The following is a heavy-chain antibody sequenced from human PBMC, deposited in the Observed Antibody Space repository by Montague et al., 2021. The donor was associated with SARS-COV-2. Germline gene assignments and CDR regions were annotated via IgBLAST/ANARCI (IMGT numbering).Heavy chain of an antibody. CDR2: IYWDDDK. Sequence: PALVKPTQTLTLTCTFSGFSLSTSGVGVGWIRQPPGKAMEWLALIYWDDDKRYSQPLKSRLTITKDTSKNKVLLTMTNMDPEDTATYYCAHRHAGVFSTGYLDSWGQGTLVTVSS. J-gene: IGHJ4*02. CDR1: GFSLSTSGVG. D-gene: IGHD2-8*02. CDR3: AHRHAGVFSTGYLDS. V-gene: IGHV2-5*02.